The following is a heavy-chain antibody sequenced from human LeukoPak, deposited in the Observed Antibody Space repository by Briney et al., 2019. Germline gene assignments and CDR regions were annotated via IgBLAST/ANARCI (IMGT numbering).Heavy chain of an antibody. J-gene: IGHJ3*02. CDR2: IYYSGST. V-gene: IGHV4-39*01. Sequence: SETLSLTCTVSGGSISSSSYYWGWIRQPPGKGLEWIGSIYYSGSTYYNPSLKSRVTISVDTSKNQFSLKLSSVTAADTAVYYCATLDRTTDAFDIWGQRTMVTVSS. CDR1: GGSISSSSYY. CDR3: ATLDRTTDAFDI. D-gene: IGHD1-1*01.